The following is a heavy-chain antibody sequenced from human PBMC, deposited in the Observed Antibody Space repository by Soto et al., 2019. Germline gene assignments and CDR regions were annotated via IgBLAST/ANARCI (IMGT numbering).Heavy chain of an antibody. V-gene: IGHV3-30*18. Sequence: QVQLVESGGGVVQPGRSLRLSCAASGFTFSSYGMHWVRQAPGKGLEWVAVISYDGSNKDYADSVKGRFTISRDNSKNTLYLQMNSLRAEDTAVYYCAKDHYYGSGTYYFDYWGQGTLVTVSS. CDR1: GFTFSSYG. D-gene: IGHD3-10*01. J-gene: IGHJ4*02. CDR2: ISYDGSNK. CDR3: AKDHYYGSGTYYFDY.